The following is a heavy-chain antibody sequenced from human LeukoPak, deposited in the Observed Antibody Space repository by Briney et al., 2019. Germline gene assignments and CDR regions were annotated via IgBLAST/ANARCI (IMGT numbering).Heavy chain of an antibody. Sequence: PSETLSLTCTVSGGSISSYYWSWIRQPPGKGLEWIGYIYYSGSTNYNPSLKSRVTISVDTSKNQFSLKLSSVTAADTAVYYCAREVEVLRFLEWYLEGRAFDIWGQGTMVTVSS. D-gene: IGHD3-3*01. V-gene: IGHV4-59*01. J-gene: IGHJ3*02. CDR3: AREVEVLRFLEWYLEGRAFDI. CDR2: IYYSGST. CDR1: GGSISSYY.